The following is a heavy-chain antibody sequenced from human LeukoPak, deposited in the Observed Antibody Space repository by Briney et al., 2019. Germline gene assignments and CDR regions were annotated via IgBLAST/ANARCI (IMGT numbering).Heavy chain of an antibody. CDR1: GVTLRSNW. CDR3: ARANNSSWHN. CDR2: IKPDRSAE. Sequence: GGSLRLSCATSGVTLRSNWMSWVRHAPGRGLDWVANIKPDRSAEYYAASLKGRDTVSRDNAKNSLYLQMNSLRVEDTAVYYCARANNSSWHNWGEGTLVSPSS. J-gene: IGHJ4*02. V-gene: IGHV3-7*01. D-gene: IGHD6-13*01.